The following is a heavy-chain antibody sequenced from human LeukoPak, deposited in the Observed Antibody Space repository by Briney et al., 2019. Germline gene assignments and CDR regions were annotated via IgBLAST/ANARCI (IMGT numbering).Heavy chain of an antibody. D-gene: IGHD3-9*01. CDR3: ARDKYDILTGYLDAFDI. Sequence: PSETLSLTCTVSGGSISSYYWSWIRQPAGKGLEWIGRIYTSGSTNYNPSLKSRVTMSVDTSKNQFSLKLSSVTAADTAVYYCARDKYDILTGYLDAFDIWGQGTMVTVSS. CDR1: GGSISSYY. V-gene: IGHV4-4*07. CDR2: IYTSGST. J-gene: IGHJ3*02.